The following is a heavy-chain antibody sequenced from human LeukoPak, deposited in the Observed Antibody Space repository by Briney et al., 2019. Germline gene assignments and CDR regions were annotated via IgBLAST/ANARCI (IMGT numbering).Heavy chain of an antibody. CDR3: ARQARYCSGGTCFDS. CDR2: IYSSGST. Sequence: PSETLSLTCTVSGGSISSYHWSWIRQTPGKGREWIGHIYSSGSTNYIPSLKSRVTISVDTSKNQFSLKLSSVTDADTAVYFCARQARYCSGGTCFDSWGQGTLVAVSS. D-gene: IGHD2-8*02. CDR1: GGSISSYH. V-gene: IGHV4-59*08. J-gene: IGHJ4*02.